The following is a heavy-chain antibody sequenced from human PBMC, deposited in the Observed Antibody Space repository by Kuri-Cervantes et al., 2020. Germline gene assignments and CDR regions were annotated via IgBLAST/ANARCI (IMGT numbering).Heavy chain of an antibody. CDR3: AKSTGSWWGGYFDY. V-gene: IGHV3-23*01. Sequence: GESLKISCAASGFTFSSYTMNWVRQAPGKGLEWVSTITSSGTSTYHADSVKGRFTMSRDNSKNSLSLQVNSLTVEDTAVYYCAKSTGSWWGGYFDYWGQGILVTVSS. J-gene: IGHJ4*02. CDR1: GFTFSSYT. D-gene: IGHD1-1*01. CDR2: ITSSGTST.